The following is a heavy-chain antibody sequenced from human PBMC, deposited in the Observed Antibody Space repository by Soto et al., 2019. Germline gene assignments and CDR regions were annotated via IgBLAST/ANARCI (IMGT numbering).Heavy chain of an antibody. J-gene: IGHJ4*02. CDR2: IFYSGTA. V-gene: IGHV4-59*01. CDR1: GDSLSGFF. Sequence: KTSETLSLTCTISGDSLSGFFWSWIRQSPGKGFEWIGHIFYSGTAIYNPSLTSRVTFSFDTSRNQLSLNLHSVTAADTAVYYCARDRSGGWPSRFDFWGQGTPVTVSS. D-gene: IGHD6-19*01. CDR3: ARDRSGGWPSRFDF.